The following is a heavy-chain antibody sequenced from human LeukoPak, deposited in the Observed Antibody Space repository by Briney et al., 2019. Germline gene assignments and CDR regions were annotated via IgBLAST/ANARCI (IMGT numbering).Heavy chain of an antibody. CDR3: ASEYYYDSSGPPPIAY. V-gene: IGHV1-69*13. J-gene: IGHJ4*02. CDR2: IIPIFGTA. D-gene: IGHD3-22*01. CDR1: GGTFSSYA. Sequence: ASVKVSCTASGGTFSSYAISWVRQAPGQGLEWMGGIIPIFGTANYAQKFQGRVTITADESTSTAYMELSSLRSEDTAVYYCASEYYYDSSGPPPIAYWGQGTLVTVSS.